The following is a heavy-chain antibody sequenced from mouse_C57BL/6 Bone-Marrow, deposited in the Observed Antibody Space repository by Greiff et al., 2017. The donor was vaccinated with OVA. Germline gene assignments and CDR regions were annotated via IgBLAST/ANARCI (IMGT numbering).Heavy chain of an antibody. V-gene: IGHV8-8*01. Sequence: QVTLKESGPGILQPSQTLSLTCSFSGFSLSTFGMGVGWIRQPSGKGLEWLAHIWWDDDKYYNPALKSRLTISKDTSKNQVFLKIANVDTADTATYYCARMRGDYGNYEMVFFAYWGQGTLVTVSA. CDR1: GFSLSTFGMG. CDR3: ARMRGDYGNYEMVFFAY. D-gene: IGHD2-1*01. CDR2: IWWDDDK. J-gene: IGHJ3*01.